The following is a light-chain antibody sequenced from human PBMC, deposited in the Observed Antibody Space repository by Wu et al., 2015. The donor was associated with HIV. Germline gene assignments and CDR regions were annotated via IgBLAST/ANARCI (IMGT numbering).Light chain of an antibody. CDR1: QSVNTY. V-gene: IGKV3D-15*01. J-gene: IGKJ2*03. CDR3: QQYNNWPRS. CDR2: DAT. Sequence: EIVLTQSPVTLSLSPGDRATLSCRASQSVNTYLAWYQQKPGQAPRLLIYDATHRATGIPDRFSGSGSGTEFTLTISSLQSEDFAVYYCQQYNNWPRSFGQGTKLEIK.